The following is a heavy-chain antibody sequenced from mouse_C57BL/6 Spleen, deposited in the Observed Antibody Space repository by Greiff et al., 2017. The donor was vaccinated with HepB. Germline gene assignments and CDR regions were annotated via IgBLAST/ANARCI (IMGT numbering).Heavy chain of an antibody. CDR2: INPGSGGT. V-gene: IGHV1-54*01. J-gene: IGHJ1*03. Sequence: VQLQQSGAELVRPGTSVKVSCKASGYAFTNYLIEWVKQRPGQGLEWIGVINPGSGGTNYNEKFKGKATLTADKSSSTAYMQLSSLTSEDSAVYFCARSRYYGSSLWWYFDVWGTGTTVTVSS. CDR1: GYAFTNYL. CDR3: ARSRYYGSSLWWYFDV. D-gene: IGHD1-1*01.